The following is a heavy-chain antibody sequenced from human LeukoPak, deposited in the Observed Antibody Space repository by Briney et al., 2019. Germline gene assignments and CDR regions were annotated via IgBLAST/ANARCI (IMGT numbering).Heavy chain of an antibody. V-gene: IGHV5-51*01. CDR1: GYSFTSYW. CDR2: IYPDDSDT. D-gene: IGHD3-9*01. CDR3: AKTSFNDILTGPLDY. J-gene: IGHJ4*02. Sequence: GESLKISCKGSGYSFTSYWIGWVRQMPGKGLEWMGIIYPDDSDTRYSPSFQGQVTISADKSISTAYLQWSSLKASDTAMYCCAKTSFNDILTGPLDYWGQGTLVTVSS.